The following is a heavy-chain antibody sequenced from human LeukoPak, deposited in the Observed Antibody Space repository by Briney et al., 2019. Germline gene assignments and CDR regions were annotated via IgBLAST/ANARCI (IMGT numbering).Heavy chain of an antibody. CDR1: GFTLSSYS. V-gene: IGHV3-21*01. D-gene: IGHD4-17*01. J-gene: IGHJ4*02. CDR3: ARDSPARRDGDYEDFDY. Sequence: GGSLRLSCAASGFTLSSYSMNWVRQAPRKGLEWVSSISTSSSYIYYADSVKGRFTSSRDNAKNSLYLQINSLRAEDTAVYYCARDSPARRDGDYEDFDYWGQGTLVTVSS. CDR2: ISTSSSYI.